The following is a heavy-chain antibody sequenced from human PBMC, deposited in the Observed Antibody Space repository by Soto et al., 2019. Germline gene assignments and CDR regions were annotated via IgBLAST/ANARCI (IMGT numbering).Heavy chain of an antibody. J-gene: IGHJ4*02. D-gene: IGHD1-1*01. CDR2: FDPEDGET. CDR1: GYTLTELS. Sequence: ASVKVSCKVSGYTLTELSMHWVRQAPGKGLEWMGGFDPEDGETIYAQKFQGRVTMTEDTSTDTAYMELSSLRSEDTAVYYCATVGKDDLPHSIYYWGRGSLVTGSS. V-gene: IGHV1-24*01. CDR3: ATVGKDDLPHSIYY.